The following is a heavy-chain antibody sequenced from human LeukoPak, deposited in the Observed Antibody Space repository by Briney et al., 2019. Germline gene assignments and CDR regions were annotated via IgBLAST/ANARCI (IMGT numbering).Heavy chain of an antibody. J-gene: IGHJ5*02. V-gene: IGHV4-39*01. Sequence: PSETLSLTCTVSGGSISSSSYYWGWIRQPPGKGLEWIGSIYYSGSTYYNPSLKSRVTISVDTSKNQFFLKLSSVTAADTAVYYCARHYSDPTPNWFDPWGQGTLVTVSS. CDR1: GGSISSSSYY. CDR3: ARHYSDPTPNWFDP. D-gene: IGHD4-17*01. CDR2: IYYSGST.